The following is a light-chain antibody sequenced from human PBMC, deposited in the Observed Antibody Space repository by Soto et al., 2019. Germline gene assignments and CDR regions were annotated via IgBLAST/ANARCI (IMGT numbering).Light chain of an antibody. J-gene: IGLJ3*02. CDR1: SSDVGGYNY. CDR3: TSYTSSSTPV. CDR2: EVS. V-gene: IGLV2-14*01. Sequence: QSALTQPASVSGSPGQSITITCTGTSSDVGGYNYVSWYQQHPGKAPKVMIYEVSNRPSGVSNRFSGSKSGNTASLTISGRQAEDEADYYCTSYTSSSTPVFGGGTKLTVL.